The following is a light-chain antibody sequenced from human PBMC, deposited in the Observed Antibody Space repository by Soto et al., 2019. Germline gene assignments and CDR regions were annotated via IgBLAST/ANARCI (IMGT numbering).Light chain of an antibody. J-gene: IGLJ1*01. CDR2: DVS. Sequence: QSALTQPASVSGSPGQSITISCTGTSSDVGGYNYVSWYQQHPGKAPKLMIYDVSNRPSGVSNRFSGSKSGNTASLTLSGLPAEDEADYYCSSYTSSSLHVFGTGTKLTVL. CDR1: SSDVGGYNY. V-gene: IGLV2-14*03. CDR3: SSYTSSSLHV.